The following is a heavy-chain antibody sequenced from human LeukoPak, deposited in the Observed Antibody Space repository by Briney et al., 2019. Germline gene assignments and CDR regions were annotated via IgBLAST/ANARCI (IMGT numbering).Heavy chain of an antibody. CDR3: ARDRSLMAAGYYYYYYGMDV. Sequence: ASVKVSCKASGYTFTSYYMHWVRQAPGQGLEWMGIINPRGGSTSYAQKFQGRVTMTRDTSTSTVYMELSSLRSEDTAVYYCARDRSLMAAGYYYYYYGMDVWGQGTTVTVSS. D-gene: IGHD3-10*01. J-gene: IGHJ6*02. CDR2: INPRGGST. CDR1: GYTFTSYY. V-gene: IGHV1-46*01.